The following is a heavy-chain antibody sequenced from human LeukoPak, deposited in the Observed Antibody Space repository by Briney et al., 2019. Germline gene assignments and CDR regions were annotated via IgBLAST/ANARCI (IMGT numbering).Heavy chain of an antibody. J-gene: IGHJ5*01. Sequence: GGSLRLSCAASGFTFSDYYMTWIRQAPGKGLEWVSYISGGSSHTNYADSVKGRFTISRDNAKNSLYLQINSLRAEDTAVYYCARGQNWFDFWGQGTLVTVSS. CDR1: GFTFSDYY. CDR3: ARGQNWFDF. V-gene: IGHV3-11*06. CDR2: ISGGSSHT.